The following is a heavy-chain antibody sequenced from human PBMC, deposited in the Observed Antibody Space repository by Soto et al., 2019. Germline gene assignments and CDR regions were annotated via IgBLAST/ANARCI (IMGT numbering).Heavy chain of an antibody. CDR3: AAYHYYDSSGYYPLDY. D-gene: IGHD3-22*01. CDR1: GFTFTSSA. J-gene: IGHJ4*02. CDR2: IVVGSGNT. V-gene: IGHV1-58*02. Sequence: QMQLVQSGPEVKKPGTSVKVSCKASGFTFTSSAMQWVRQARGQRLEWIGWIVVGSGNTNYAQKFQERVTITRDMXTXXAYMELSSLRSEDTAVYYCAAYHYYDSSGYYPLDYWGQGTLVTVSS.